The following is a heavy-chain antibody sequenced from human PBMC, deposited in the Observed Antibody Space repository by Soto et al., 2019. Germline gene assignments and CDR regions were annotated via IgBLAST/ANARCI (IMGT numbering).Heavy chain of an antibody. CDR1: GGSIRSYY. V-gene: IGHV4-4*07. D-gene: IGHD6-25*01. CDR2: IYTSGTT. J-gene: IGHJ6*02. CDR3: AREGSSGFGMDV. Sequence: QVQLQQSGPGLVKPSETLSLTCTVSGGSIRSYYWSWIRQPAGKALEWIGRIYTSGTTNYNPSLKSRVTILLDTSKNQFSLDLSSVTVADTAVYYCAREGSSGFGMDVWGQGTTVTVSS.